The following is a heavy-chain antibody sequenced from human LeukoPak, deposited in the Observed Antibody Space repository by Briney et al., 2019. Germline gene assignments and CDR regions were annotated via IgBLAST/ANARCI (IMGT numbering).Heavy chain of an antibody. D-gene: IGHD1-7*01. CDR3: GREVPGGTTSLDC. Sequence: QPGGSLRLSCAASGFTFSSYWMSWIRQAPGKGLEWVANIKEDGSDKNYVDSVRGRFTISRDNAKNALYLQMNSLRAEDTAVYYCGREVPGGTTSLDCWGQGTLVTVSS. V-gene: IGHV3-7*04. J-gene: IGHJ4*02. CDR1: GFTFSSYW. CDR2: IKEDGSDK.